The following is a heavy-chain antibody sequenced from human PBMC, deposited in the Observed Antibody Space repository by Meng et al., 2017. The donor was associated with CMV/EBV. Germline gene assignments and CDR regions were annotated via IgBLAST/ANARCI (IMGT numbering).Heavy chain of an antibody. V-gene: IGHV3-21*01. CDR3: AGEGIVVVPAAID. J-gene: IGHJ4*02. D-gene: IGHD2-2*01. CDR2: ISSSSSYI. Sequence: GESLKISCAASGFTFSSYSMNWVRQAPGKGLEWVSSISSSSSYIYYADSVKGRFTISRDNAKNSLYLQMNSLRAEDTAVYYCAGEGIVVVPAAIDWGQGTLVTVSS. CDR1: GFTFSSYS.